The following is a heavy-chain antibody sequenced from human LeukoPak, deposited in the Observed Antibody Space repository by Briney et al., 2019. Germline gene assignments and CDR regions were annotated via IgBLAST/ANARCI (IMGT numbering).Heavy chain of an antibody. J-gene: IGHJ3*02. CDR3: ASGLRFLEWLGAFDI. V-gene: IGHV3-11*04. CDR2: ISSSGSTI. Sequence: GGSLRLSCAASGFTFSDYYMSWIRQAPGKGLEWVSYISSSGSTIYYADSVKGRFTISRDNAKNSLYLQMNSLRAEDTAMYYCASGLRFLEWLGAFDIWGQGTMVTVSS. CDR1: GFTFSDYY. D-gene: IGHD3-3*01.